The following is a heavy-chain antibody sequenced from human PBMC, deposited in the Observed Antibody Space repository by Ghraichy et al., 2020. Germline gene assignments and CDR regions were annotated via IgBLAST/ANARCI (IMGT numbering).Heavy chain of an antibody. V-gene: IGHV3-23*01. Sequence: GGSLRLSCAASGFTFSSYDMSWVRQAPGKGLEWVSSISGSGDSTYYADSVKGRFTISRDNSKNTLSLQMNSLRDEDTAVHYCAKSTAVLTGGAFDIWGQGTMVTVSS. D-gene: IGHD5-18*01. CDR2: ISGSGDST. J-gene: IGHJ3*02. CDR3: AKSTAVLTGGAFDI. CDR1: GFTFSSYD.